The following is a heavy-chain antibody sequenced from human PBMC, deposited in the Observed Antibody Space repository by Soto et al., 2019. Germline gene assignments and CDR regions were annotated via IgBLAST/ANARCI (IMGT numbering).Heavy chain of an antibody. CDR1: GGSISSGDYY. CDR3: ARVGSSWPFPPDY. V-gene: IGHV4-30-4*01. D-gene: IGHD6-13*01. Sequence: PSETLSLTCTVSGGSISSGDYYWSWIRQPPGKGLEWIGYIYYSGSTYYNPSLKSRVTISVDTSKNQFSLKLSSVTAADTAVYYCARVGSSWPFPPDYWGQGTLVTVSS. J-gene: IGHJ4*02. CDR2: IYYSGST.